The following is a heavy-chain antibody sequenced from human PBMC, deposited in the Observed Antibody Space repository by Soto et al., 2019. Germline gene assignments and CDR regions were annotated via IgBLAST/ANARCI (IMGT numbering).Heavy chain of an antibody. CDR2: ISYDGSNK. D-gene: IGHD2-15*01. CDR3: ARDYEELLGGGNRLDY. V-gene: IGHV3-30-3*01. Sequence: QVQLVESGGGVVQPGRSLRLSCAASGFTFSSYAMHWVRQAPGKGLAWVAVISYDGSNKYYADSVKGRFTISRDNSKNTLYLEMNSLRAEDTAVYYCARDYEELLGGGNRLDYWGQGTLVTVSS. CDR1: GFTFSSYA. J-gene: IGHJ4*02.